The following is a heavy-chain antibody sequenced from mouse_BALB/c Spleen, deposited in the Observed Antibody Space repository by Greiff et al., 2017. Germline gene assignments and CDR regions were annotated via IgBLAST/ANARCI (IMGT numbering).Heavy chain of an antibody. CDR3: AREDYAAWFAY. Sequence: EVQLVESGGGLVQPGGSRKLSCAASGFTFSSFGMHWVRQAPEKGLEWVAYISSGSSTIYYADTVKGRFTISRDNPKNTLFLQMTSLRSEDTAMYYCAREDYAAWFAYWGQGTLVTVSA. V-gene: IGHV5-17*02. CDR1: GFTFSSFG. J-gene: IGHJ3*01. D-gene: IGHD2-4*01. CDR2: ISSGSSTI.